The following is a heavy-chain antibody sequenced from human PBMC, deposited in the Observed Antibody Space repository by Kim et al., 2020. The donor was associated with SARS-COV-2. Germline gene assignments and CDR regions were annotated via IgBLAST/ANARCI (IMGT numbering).Heavy chain of an antibody. V-gene: IGHV3-30*18. CDR1: GFTFSSYG. CDR2: ISYDGSNK. Sequence: GGSLRLSCAASGFTFSSYGMHWGRQAPGKGLEWVAVISYDGSNKYYADSVKGRFTISRDNSKNTLYLQMNSLRAEDTAVYYCAKDRSLVELRYFDWLPSGGAFDIWGQGKMVTVSS. J-gene: IGHJ3*02. CDR3: AKDRSLVELRYFDWLPSGGAFDI. D-gene: IGHD3-9*01.